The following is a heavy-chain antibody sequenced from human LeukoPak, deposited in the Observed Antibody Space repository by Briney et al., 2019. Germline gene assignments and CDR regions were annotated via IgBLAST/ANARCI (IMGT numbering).Heavy chain of an antibody. D-gene: IGHD1-1*01. CDR1: GGTFSSYA. J-gene: IGHJ3*02. V-gene: IGHV1-69*04. CDR3: ATWGLEPLWDAFDI. CDR2: IIPILGIA. Sequence: SVKVSCKASGGTFSSYAISWVRQAPGQGLEWMGRIIPILGIANYAQKFQGRVTMTEDTSTDTAYMELSSLRSEDTGVYYCATWGLEPLWDAFDIWGQGAMVTVSS.